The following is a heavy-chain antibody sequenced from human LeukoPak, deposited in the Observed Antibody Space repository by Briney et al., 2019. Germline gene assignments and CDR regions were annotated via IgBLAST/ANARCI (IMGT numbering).Heavy chain of an antibody. CDR2: ISGSGGST. V-gene: IGHV3-23*01. Sequence: GGSLRLSCAASGFTFSSYAMSWVRQAPGKGLEWVSSISGSGGSTYYADSVKGRFTISRDNSKNTRYLQMNSLRAEDTAVYYCAKDVRSYVASAGKCCWGQGNLVTVSS. CDR3: AKDVRSYVASAGKCC. J-gene: IGHJ4*02. CDR1: GFTFSSYA. D-gene: IGHD6-13*01.